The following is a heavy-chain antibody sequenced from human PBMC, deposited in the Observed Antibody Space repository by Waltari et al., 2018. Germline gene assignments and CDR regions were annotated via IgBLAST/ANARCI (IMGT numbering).Heavy chain of an antibody. CDR3: ARDQIVGATDYYYYYMDV. J-gene: IGHJ6*03. CDR2: IYYSGST. V-gene: IGHV4-59*11. D-gene: IGHD1-26*01. Sequence: QVQLQESGPGLVKPSETLSLTCTVSGGSISSHYWSWIRQPPGKGLEWIGYIYYSGSTNCNPSLKSRVTRSVDTSKNQFSLKLSAVTAADTAVYYCARDQIVGATDYYYYYMDVWGKGTTVTVSS. CDR1: GGSISSHY.